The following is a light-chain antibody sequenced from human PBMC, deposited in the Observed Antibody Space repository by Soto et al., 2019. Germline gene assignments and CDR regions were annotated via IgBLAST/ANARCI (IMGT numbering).Light chain of an antibody. CDR1: QSVFANY. Sequence: ETVLTQSPGTLSLSPGERATLSCRASQSVFANYVAWFQKKPGQPPRLLIYGASTRATGIPDRFSGTGSGTDFTLTISRLEVEDFAVYYCQQYSEGIMFGQGTRLEIK. V-gene: IGKV3-20*01. CDR3: QQYSEGIM. J-gene: IGKJ5*01. CDR2: GAS.